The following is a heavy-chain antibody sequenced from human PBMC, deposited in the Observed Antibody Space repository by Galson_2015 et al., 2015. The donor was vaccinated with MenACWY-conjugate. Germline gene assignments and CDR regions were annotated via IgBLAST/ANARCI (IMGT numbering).Heavy chain of an antibody. D-gene: IGHD3-3*01. CDR1: AFTFSNAY. CDR3: AKASFGVTIGEVFAFDS. J-gene: IGHJ3*01. Sequence: SLRLSCAGSAFTFSNAYMSWVRQAPGKGLEWVSAISTSGSRTYYADSVKGRFTISRDNSENTLYLQMNSLRAEDTAVYYCAKASFGVTIGEVFAFDSWGQGTMITVSS. V-gene: IGHV3-23*01. CDR2: ISTSGSRT.